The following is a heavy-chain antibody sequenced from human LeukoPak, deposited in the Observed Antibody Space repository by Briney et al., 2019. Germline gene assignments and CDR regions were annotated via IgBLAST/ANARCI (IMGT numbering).Heavy chain of an antibody. Sequence: GGSLRLSCAASGFTFSTYWMHWVRQAPGKGLVWVSHINTDSSNTRYADSVQGRFTISRDNTKNTLYLQMNSVRPEDTAVFYCAGDRGSYFEYFHHWGQGTLVTVSS. V-gene: IGHV3-74*01. D-gene: IGHD1-26*01. J-gene: IGHJ1*01. CDR3: AGDRGSYFEYFHH. CDR2: INTDSSNT. CDR1: GFTFSTYW.